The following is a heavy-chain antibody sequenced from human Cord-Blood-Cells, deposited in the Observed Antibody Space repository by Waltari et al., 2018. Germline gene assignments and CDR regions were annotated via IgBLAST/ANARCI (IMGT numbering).Heavy chain of an antibody. CDR2: IYYSGST. CDR1: GGSISSGDYY. D-gene: IGHD6-13*01. V-gene: IGHV4-30-4*08. J-gene: IGHJ2*01. Sequence: QVQLQESGPGLVKPSQTLSPTCTVSGGSISSGDYYWSWIRQPPGKGLEWIGYIYYSGSTYYNPSLKSRVTISVDTSKNQFSRKLSSVTAADTAVYYCASEQHGWGGWYFDLWGRGTLVTVSS. CDR3: ASEQHGWGGWYFDL.